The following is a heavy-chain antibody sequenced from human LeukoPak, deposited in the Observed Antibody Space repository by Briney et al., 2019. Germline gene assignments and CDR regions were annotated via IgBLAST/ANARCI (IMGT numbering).Heavy chain of an antibody. CDR2: IIPIFGTA. D-gene: IGHD4-11*01. CDR1: GGTFSSYA. V-gene: IGHV1-69*13. Sequence: VKVSCKASGGTFSSYAISWVRQAPGQGLGWMGGIIPIFGTANYAQKFQGRVTITADESTSTAYMELSSLRSEDTAVYYCARDDYSTPAAFDIWGQGTMVTVSS. J-gene: IGHJ3*02. CDR3: ARDDYSTPAAFDI.